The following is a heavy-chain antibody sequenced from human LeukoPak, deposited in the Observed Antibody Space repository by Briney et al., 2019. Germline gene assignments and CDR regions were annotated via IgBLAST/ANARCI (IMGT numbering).Heavy chain of an antibody. V-gene: IGHV3-33*01. J-gene: IGHJ4*02. CDR2: MYYDGISK. Sequence: GRPLRLSCAASGFTFSSYGMHWVRQAPGKGLEWVAVMYYDGISKYYADSVKGRFTISRDNSMNTLYLQMNSLRAEDTAVYFCARDLYCSGGSCLYFDYWGQGTLVTVSS. D-gene: IGHD2-15*01. CDR3: ARDLYCSGGSCLYFDY. CDR1: GFTFSSYG.